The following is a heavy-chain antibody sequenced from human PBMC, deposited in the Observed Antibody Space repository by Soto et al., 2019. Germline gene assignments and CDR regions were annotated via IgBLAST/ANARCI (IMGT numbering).Heavy chain of an antibody. Sequence: SETLSLTCTVSGGSVSNSNYYWGWIRQSPGKGLEWIGSVYYRGRSYSKSSVRSRVTISVDTSKNQFSLNLNSVTASDTAVYFCVSQRTSVLTQAYFDYWGPGALVTVSS. CDR1: GGSVSNSNYY. CDR3: VSQRTSVLTQAYFDY. D-gene: IGHD2-8*01. CDR2: VYYRGRS. J-gene: IGHJ4*02. V-gene: IGHV4-39*01.